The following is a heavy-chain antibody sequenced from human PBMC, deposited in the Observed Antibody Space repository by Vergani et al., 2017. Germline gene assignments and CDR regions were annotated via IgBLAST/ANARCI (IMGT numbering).Heavy chain of an antibody. Sequence: EVQLVESGGGLVQPGGSLRLSCAASGSTFSSYAMNWVRQAPGKGLEWVSYISRSSSTIYYADSVKGRFTISRDNAKNSLHLQMNNLRAEDTAVYYCARQSRDVVCTKGVCSLGYWGQGALVTVSS. CDR3: ARQSRDVVCTKGVCSLGY. J-gene: IGHJ4*02. V-gene: IGHV3-48*01. D-gene: IGHD2-8*01. CDR1: GSTFSSYA. CDR2: ISRSSSTI.